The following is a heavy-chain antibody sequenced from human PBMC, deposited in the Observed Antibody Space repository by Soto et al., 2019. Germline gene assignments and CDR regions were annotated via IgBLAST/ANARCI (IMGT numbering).Heavy chain of an antibody. CDR1: GFTFSSYG. CDR2: ISYDGSNK. Sequence: GGSLRLSCAASGFTFSSYGMHWVRQAPGKGLEWVAVISYDGSNKYYADSVKGRFTISRDNSKNTLYLQMNSLRAEDTAVYYCAKGPPPDGVTTEYYGMDVWGQGTTVTVSS. CDR3: AKGPPPDGVTTEYYGMDV. J-gene: IGHJ6*02. D-gene: IGHD4-17*01. V-gene: IGHV3-30*18.